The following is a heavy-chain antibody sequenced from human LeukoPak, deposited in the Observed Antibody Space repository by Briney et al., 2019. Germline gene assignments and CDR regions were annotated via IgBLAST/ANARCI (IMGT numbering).Heavy chain of an antibody. CDR3: VKSIVAGTGIFDS. Sequence: GGSLRLSCAASGFTFSSYGMHWVRQAPGKGLEWVAFIRYDGSNKYYADSVKGRFTISRDNSKNTLYLQMNSLRAEDTAVFYCVKSIVAGTGIFDSWGQGTLVTVSS. CDR1: GFTFSSYG. J-gene: IGHJ4*02. D-gene: IGHD1-26*01. CDR2: IRYDGSNK. V-gene: IGHV3-30*02.